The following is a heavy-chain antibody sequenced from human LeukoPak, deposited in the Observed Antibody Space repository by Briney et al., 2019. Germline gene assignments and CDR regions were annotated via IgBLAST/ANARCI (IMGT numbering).Heavy chain of an antibody. CDR1: GFTFSTYA. CDR3: ARGGHDFNPFYW. Sequence: GGSLRLSCAASGFTFSTYAMGWVRQAPGKGLEWVSSIKGGGGDPFYADSVKGRFTISRDNSKNTLFLQLNSLRAEDSAVYYCARGGHDFNPFYWWGQGTLVTVSS. J-gene: IGHJ4*02. V-gene: IGHV3-23*01. D-gene: IGHD2-21*02. CDR2: IKGGGGDP.